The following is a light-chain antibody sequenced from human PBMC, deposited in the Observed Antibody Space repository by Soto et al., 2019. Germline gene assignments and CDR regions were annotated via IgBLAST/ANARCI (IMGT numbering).Light chain of an antibody. J-gene: IGKJ4*01. CDR3: HQYSSWPLT. CDR1: QCVYSN. CDR2: GAS. V-gene: IGKV3-15*01. Sequence: EIVMTQSPATLSVSPGERATLSCRASQCVYSNLAWYQQKAGQAPSLLIYGASTRATGIPARFSGSGSGTEFTLTISSLQSEDFAVYYCHQYSSWPLTFGGGTNVEIK.